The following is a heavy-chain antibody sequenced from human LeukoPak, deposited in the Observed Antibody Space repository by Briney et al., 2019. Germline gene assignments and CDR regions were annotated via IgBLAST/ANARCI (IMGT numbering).Heavy chain of an antibody. Sequence: ASVTVSCKVSVYTLTELSMHWVRQAPGKRPAWKGGINPEDGETIYAQKFQGRTTMTEDTSTDTAYMELSSLRYEDTAVYYCATRYGVAAADFDYWGQGTLVTVSS. CDR2: INPEDGET. D-gene: IGHD6-13*01. CDR3: ATRYGVAAADFDY. J-gene: IGHJ4*02. CDR1: VYTLTELS. V-gene: IGHV1-24*01.